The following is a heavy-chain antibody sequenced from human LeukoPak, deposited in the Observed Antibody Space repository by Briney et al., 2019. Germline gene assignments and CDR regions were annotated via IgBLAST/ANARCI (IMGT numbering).Heavy chain of an antibody. D-gene: IGHD4-17*01. CDR2: INHSGST. Sequence: PSETLSLTCTVSGGSISSYYWSWIRQPPGKGLEWIGEINHSGSTNYNPSLKSRVTISVDTSKNQFSLKLSSVTAADTAVYYCARKATVTPDYWGQGTLVTVSS. V-gene: IGHV4-34*01. CDR1: GGSISSYY. CDR3: ARKATVTPDY. J-gene: IGHJ4*02.